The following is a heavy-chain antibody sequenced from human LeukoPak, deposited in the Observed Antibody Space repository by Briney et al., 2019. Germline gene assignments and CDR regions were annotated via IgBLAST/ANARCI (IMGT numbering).Heavy chain of an antibody. J-gene: IGHJ4*02. CDR1: GGSINSYY. V-gene: IGHV4-4*07. CDR2: IYSSGST. Sequence: SETLSLTCTVSGGSINSYYWTWIRQPAGKGLECIGRIYSSGSTNYNPSLKSRITMSVDTSKNLFSLKLNSVTAADTAVYYCARKRITMVRGAGYFDYWGQGTLVTVSS. CDR3: ARKRITMVRGAGYFDY. D-gene: IGHD3-10*01.